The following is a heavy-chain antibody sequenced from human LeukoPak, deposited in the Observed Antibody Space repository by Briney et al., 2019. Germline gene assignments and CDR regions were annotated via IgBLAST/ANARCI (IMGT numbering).Heavy chain of an antibody. CDR2: ISGSGGST. Sequence: GGSLRLSCAASGFTFSSYAMSWVRQAPGKGLEWVSAISGSGGSTYYADSVKGRFTISRDNSKNTLYLQMNSLRAEDTAVYYCAKMIGYCSSTSCSFFDYWGQGTLVTVSS. J-gene: IGHJ4*02. CDR1: GFTFSSYA. CDR3: AKMIGYCSSTSCSFFDY. D-gene: IGHD2-2*01. V-gene: IGHV3-23*01.